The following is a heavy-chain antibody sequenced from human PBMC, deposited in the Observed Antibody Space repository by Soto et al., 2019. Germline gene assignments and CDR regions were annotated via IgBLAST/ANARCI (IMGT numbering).Heavy chain of an antibody. CDR3: ASTIRFTYGMDV. J-gene: IGHJ6*02. CDR2: IYYSGST. CDR1: GGSISSYY. Sequence: QVQLQESGPGLVKPSETLSLTYTVSGGSISSYYWSWIRQPPEKGLEWIGYIYYSGSTNYNPSLKSRVTISVDTSKNQFSLKLSSVTAADTAVYYCASTIRFTYGMDVWGQGTTVTVSS. V-gene: IGHV4-59*01. D-gene: IGHD3-3*01.